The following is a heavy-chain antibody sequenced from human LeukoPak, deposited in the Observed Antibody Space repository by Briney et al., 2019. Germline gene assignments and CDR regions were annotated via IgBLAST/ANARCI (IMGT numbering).Heavy chain of an antibody. CDR3: ARHLTMIDY. J-gene: IGHJ4*02. D-gene: IGHD3-22*01. Sequence: PSETLSLTCTVSGDSISSYYWSWIRQPPGKGLEWIGYIYYSGSTNYSPSLKSRVTISVDTSKNQFSLKLSSVTAADTAVYYCARHLTMIDYWGQGTLVTVSS. V-gene: IGHV4-59*08. CDR1: GDSISSYY. CDR2: IYYSGST.